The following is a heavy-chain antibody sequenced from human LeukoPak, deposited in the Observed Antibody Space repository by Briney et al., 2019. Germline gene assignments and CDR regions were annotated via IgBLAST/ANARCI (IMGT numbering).Heavy chain of an antibody. Sequence: PETLSLTCTVSGGSIRSYYWSGIRQPPGKVLEWIGYIYYSGSTNYNPSLKSRVTISVDTSKNQFSLKLSSVTAADTAVYYCASGYCSGGSCREFDYWGQGTLVTVSS. CDR1: GGSIRSYY. V-gene: IGHV4-59*01. J-gene: IGHJ4*02. CDR2: IYYSGST. CDR3: ASGYCSGGSCREFDY. D-gene: IGHD2-15*01.